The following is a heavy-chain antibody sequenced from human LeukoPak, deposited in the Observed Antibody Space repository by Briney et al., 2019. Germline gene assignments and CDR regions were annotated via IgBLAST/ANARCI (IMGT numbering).Heavy chain of an antibody. V-gene: IGHV3-30*04. CDR3: ARAGGQLLHGFGYFEY. CDR1: GFTFSSFA. D-gene: IGHD6-13*01. Sequence: GGSLRLSCVPSGFTFSSFAMTWVRQAPGKGLQWVSTISYDGDNKYYLDSVKGRFTISRDNSKNTLYLQMNSLRAEDTAVYYCARAGGQLLHGFGYFEYWGQGTLVTVSS. J-gene: IGHJ4*02. CDR2: ISYDGDNK.